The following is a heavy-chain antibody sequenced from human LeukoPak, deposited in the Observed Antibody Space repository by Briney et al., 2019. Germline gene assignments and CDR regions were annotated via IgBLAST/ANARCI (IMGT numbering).Heavy chain of an antibody. V-gene: IGHV4-59*11. CDR3: ARASYWNYYGSGSYYFHYFDY. CDR2: IYYSGST. J-gene: IGHJ4*02. CDR1: GGSISSHY. Sequence: SETLSLTCTVSGGSISSHYWSWIRQPPGKGLEWIGYIYYSGSTNYNPSLKSRVTISVDTSKNQFSLKLSSVTAADTAVFYCARASYWNYYGSGSYYFHYFDYWGQGTLVTVSS. D-gene: IGHD3-10*01.